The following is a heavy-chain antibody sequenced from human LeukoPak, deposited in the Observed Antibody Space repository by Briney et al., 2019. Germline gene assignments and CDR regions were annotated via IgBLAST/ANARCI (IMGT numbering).Heavy chain of an antibody. Sequence: GGSLRLSCAASGFTFSGYGMHWARQAPGKGLEWVAVIWFDGSKDYYADSVKGRLTISRDNSKNAVYLQMNSLTAEDTAVYFCARVDGYNSFDYWGQGTLVTVSS. CDR1: GFTFSGYG. D-gene: IGHD3-16*02. CDR3: ARVDGYNSFDY. J-gene: IGHJ4*02. V-gene: IGHV3-33*01. CDR2: IWFDGSKD.